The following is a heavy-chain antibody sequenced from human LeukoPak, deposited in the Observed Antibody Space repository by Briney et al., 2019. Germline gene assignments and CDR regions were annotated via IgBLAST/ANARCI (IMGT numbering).Heavy chain of an antibody. CDR3: ARRGTSSSWAHFDY. CDR1: GFTFSNAW. CDR2: IKSKTDGGTT. V-gene: IGHV3-15*01. J-gene: IGHJ4*02. Sequence: GGSLRLSCAASGFTFSNAWMSWVRQAPGKGLEWVGHIKSKTDGGTTDFAAPVKGRFTISRDNVKNSLYLQMNSLGDEDTAVYYCARRGTSSSWAHFDYWGQGTLVTVSS. D-gene: IGHD6-13*01.